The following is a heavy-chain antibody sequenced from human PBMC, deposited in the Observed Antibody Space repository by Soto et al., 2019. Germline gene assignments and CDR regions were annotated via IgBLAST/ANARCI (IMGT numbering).Heavy chain of an antibody. V-gene: IGHV4-59*01. D-gene: IGHD3-10*01. CDR2: IYYSGST. J-gene: IGHJ4*01. Sequence: SETLSLTCTVSGGSISSYYWSWIRQPPGKGLEWIGYIYYSGSTNYNPSLKSRVTISVDTSKNQFSLKLSSVTAADTAVYYCARESYYGSGSLPAYWGHGTLVTGYS. CDR3: ARESYYGSGSLPAY. CDR1: GGSISSYY.